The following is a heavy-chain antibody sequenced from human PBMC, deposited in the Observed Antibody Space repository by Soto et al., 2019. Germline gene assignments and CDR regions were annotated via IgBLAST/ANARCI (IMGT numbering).Heavy chain of an antibody. V-gene: IGHV1-69*12. CDR3: ASHYDSSGYYYRGLDY. J-gene: IGHJ4*02. CDR1: GGTFSSYA. CDR2: ILPIFGTA. Sequence: QVQLVQSGAEVKKPGSSVKVSCKASGGTFSSYAISWVRQAPGQGLEWMGGILPIFGTADYAQKFQGRVTITEDESTRTGNMELSSLRSEDTAVYYCASHYDSSGYYYRGLDYWGQGTLVTVSS. D-gene: IGHD3-22*01.